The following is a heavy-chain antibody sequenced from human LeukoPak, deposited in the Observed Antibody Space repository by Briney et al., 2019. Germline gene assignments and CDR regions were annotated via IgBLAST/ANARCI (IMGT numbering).Heavy chain of an antibody. CDR2: IYYSGST. CDR3: ARGDSIDY. V-gene: IGHV4-61*01. D-gene: IGHD3-22*01. J-gene: IGHJ4*02. CDR1: GGSVSSGSYY. Sequence: PSETLSLTCTVSGGSVSSGSYYWSWIRQPPEKGLEWIGYIYYSGSTNYNPSLKSRVTISVDTSKNQFSLKLSSVTAADTAVYYCARGDSIDYWGQGTLVTVSS.